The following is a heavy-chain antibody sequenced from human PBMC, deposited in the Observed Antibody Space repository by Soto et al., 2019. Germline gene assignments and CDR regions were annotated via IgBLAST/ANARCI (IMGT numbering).Heavy chain of an antibody. Sequence: SETLSLTCSVSGGSLNNFYWNWIRQTAGKGLEWIGRIHASGNTNYNPSLKSRATLSVDTSKNQFSLKVRSVTAADTAVYYCARSSHKESWFDPWGQGTLVTFSS. CDR1: GGSLNNFY. J-gene: IGHJ5*02. CDR3: ARSSHKESWFDP. V-gene: IGHV4-4*07. D-gene: IGHD6-19*01. CDR2: IHASGNT.